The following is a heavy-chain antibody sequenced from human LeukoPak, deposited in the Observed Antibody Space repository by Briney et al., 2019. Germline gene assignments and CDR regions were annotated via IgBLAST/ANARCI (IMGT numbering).Heavy chain of an antibody. CDR2: VNPSGGST. J-gene: IGHJ6*02. V-gene: IGHV1-46*01. CDR3: ARDLGGTNYYYYGMDV. Sequence: GASVKVSCKASGYTFTSYYIHWVRQTPGQGFEWMGIVNPSGGSTSYAQKFQGRVTMTRDTSTSTVYMELSSLRSEDTAVHYCARDLGGTNYYYYGMDVWGQGTTVTVSS. CDR1: GYTFTSYY. D-gene: IGHD1-14*01.